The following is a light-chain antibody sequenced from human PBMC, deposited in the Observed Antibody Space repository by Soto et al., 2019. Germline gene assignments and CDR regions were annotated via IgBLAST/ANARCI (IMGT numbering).Light chain of an antibody. CDR2: SNN. Sequence: QSVLTQPPSASGTPGQRVTITCSGSSSNIGSNTVNWYQQVPGTAPKLLIYSNNQRPSGVPDRFSGSKSGTSASLAISGLQSEDEADYYCAAWDDSQNGPVFGGGTKLTVL. CDR3: AAWDDSQNGPV. V-gene: IGLV1-44*01. J-gene: IGLJ3*02. CDR1: SSNIGSNT.